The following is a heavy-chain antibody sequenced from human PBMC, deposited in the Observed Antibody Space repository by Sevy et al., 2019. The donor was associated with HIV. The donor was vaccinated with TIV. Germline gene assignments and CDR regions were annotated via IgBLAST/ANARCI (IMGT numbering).Heavy chain of an antibody. CDR1: GFTFSSYA. V-gene: IGHV3-23*01. CDR2: ISGTGGRT. CDR3: AKDYSSGWYDF. Sequence: GGSLRLSCAASGFTFSSYAMNWVRQAPGKGLEWVSTISGTGGRTYYADSVKGRFTISRDTSKNTLYLQMNSLRAEDTARYYCAKDYSSGWYDFWGQRTLVTVSS. J-gene: IGHJ5*01. D-gene: IGHD6-19*01.